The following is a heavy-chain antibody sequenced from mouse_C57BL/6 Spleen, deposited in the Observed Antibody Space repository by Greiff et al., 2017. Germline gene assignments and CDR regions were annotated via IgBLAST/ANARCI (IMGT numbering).Heavy chain of an antibody. J-gene: IGHJ1*03. CDR1: GFSLSTSGMG. CDR3: ARRGVYGSSYDWYFDV. V-gene: IGHV8-12*01. Sequence: QVQLKEPGPGILQSSQTLSLSCSSSGFSLSTSGMGVSWIRQPSGKGLEWLAHIYWDDDKCYNPSLKSRPTISKDTSRNQVFLKITSVDTAATATYYCARRGVYGSSYDWYFDVWGTGTTVTVSS. CDR2: IYWDDDK. D-gene: IGHD1-1*01.